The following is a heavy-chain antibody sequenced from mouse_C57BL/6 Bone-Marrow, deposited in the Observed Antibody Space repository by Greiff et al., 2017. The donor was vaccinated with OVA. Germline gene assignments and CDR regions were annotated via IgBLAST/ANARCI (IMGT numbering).Heavy chain of an antibody. V-gene: IGHV1-55*01. D-gene: IGHD2-4*01. CDR2: IYPGSGST. J-gene: IGHJ4*01. Sequence: QVQLQQSGAELVKPGASVKMSCKASGYTFTSYWITWVKQRPGQGLEWIGDIYPGSGSTNYNEKFKSKATLTVDTSSSTAYMQLSSLTSEDSAVYYCASHYDYGDYAMDYWGQGTSVTVSS. CDR1: GYTFTSYW. CDR3: ASHYDYGDYAMDY.